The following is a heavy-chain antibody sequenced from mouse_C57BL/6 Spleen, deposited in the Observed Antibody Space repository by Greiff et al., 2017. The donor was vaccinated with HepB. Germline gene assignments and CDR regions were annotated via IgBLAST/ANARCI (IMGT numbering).Heavy chain of an antibody. CDR2: IDPENGDT. CDR3: TKPYCGSSHWYFDV. D-gene: IGHD1-1*01. CDR1: GFNIKDDY. V-gene: IGHV14-4*01. J-gene: IGHJ1*03. Sequence: VQLQQSGAELVRPGASVKLSCTASGFNIKDDYMHWVKQRPEQGLEWIGWIDPENGDTEYASKFQGKATITADTSSNTAYLQLRSLTSEDTAVYYCTKPYCGSSHWYFDVWGTGTTVTVSS.